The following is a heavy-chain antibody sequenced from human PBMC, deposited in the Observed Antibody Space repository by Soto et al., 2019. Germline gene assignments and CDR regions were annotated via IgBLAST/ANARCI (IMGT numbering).Heavy chain of an antibody. D-gene: IGHD6-13*01. J-gene: IGHJ4*02. CDR3: ARRSGAAAGIQIDY. Sequence: SETLTLSCTVSGGSIGSYYWSWIRQPPGKGLEWIGYIYYSGSTNYNPSLKSRVTISVDTSKNQFSLKLSSVTAADTAVYYCARRSGAAAGIQIDYWGQGTLVTVSS. CDR2: IYYSGST. CDR1: GGSIGSYY. V-gene: IGHV4-59*01.